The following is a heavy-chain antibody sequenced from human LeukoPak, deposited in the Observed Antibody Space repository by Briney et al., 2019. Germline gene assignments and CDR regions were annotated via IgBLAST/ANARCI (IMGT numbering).Heavy chain of an antibody. Sequence: KPGGSLRLSCVASGFTFNSHTMNWVRQAPGKGLEWVSLISSSSRYIYYADSVKGRFTISRDNAKNSLYLQMNSLRAEDTAVYYCARDPSDFYGSGSYKDNWGQGTPVTVSS. J-gene: IGHJ4*02. CDR2: ISSSSRYI. CDR1: GFTFNSHT. CDR3: ARDPSDFYGSGSYKDN. V-gene: IGHV3-21*06. D-gene: IGHD3-10*01.